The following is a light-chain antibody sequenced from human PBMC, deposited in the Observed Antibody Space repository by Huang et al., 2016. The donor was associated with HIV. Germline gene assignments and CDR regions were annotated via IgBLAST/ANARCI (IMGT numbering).Light chain of an antibody. CDR1: QSVLYSSNNKNY. J-gene: IGKJ1*01. CDR2: WAS. V-gene: IGKV4-1*01. Sequence: DLVMTQSPDSLAVSLGERATINCNSSQSVLYSSNNKNYLAWYQQKSGQPPKLLIYWASTRESGVPDRFSGSGCGTEFTLTISSLQAEDVAVYYCQQYYNTPWTFGQGTKVEIK. CDR3: QQYYNTPWT.